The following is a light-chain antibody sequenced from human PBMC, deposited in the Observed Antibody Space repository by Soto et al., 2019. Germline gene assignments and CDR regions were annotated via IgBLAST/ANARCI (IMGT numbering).Light chain of an antibody. CDR3: QHYNNLPLT. CDR2: GVS. J-gene: IGKJ4*01. CDR1: QSVRSD. V-gene: IGKV3-15*01. Sequence: EIVMTQSPATLSVSPGEGATLSCRASQSVRSDLAWYQHKPGLAPRLLIYGVSTRATGIPVRFSGSGYGTEFTLSISSLQSEDSAIYYCQHYNNLPLTFGGGTKVDIK.